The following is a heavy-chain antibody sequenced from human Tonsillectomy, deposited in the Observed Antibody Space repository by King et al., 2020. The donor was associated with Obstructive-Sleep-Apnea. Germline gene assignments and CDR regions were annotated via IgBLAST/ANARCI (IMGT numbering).Heavy chain of an antibody. CDR3: ARGVPVGYWYFDL. CDR2: IYYSGST. J-gene: IGHJ2*01. V-gene: IGHV4-59*01. CDR1: GGSISSYY. Sequence: QLQESGPGLVKPSETLSLTCTVSGGSISSYYWSWIRQPPGKGLEWIGYIYYSGSTNYNPPLKSRVTISVDTSKNQFSLKLSSVTAADTAVYYCARGVPVGYWYFDLWGRGTLVTVSS. D-gene: IGHD2-2*01.